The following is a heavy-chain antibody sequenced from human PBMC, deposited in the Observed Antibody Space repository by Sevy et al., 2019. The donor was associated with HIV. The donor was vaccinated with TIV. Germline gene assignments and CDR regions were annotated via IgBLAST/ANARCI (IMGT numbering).Heavy chain of an antibody. CDR2: IGSTRPTI. CDR3: ARPGSGWFEFDS. Sequence: GGSLRLSCAASGFTFSIYGMHWVRQAPGKGLEWVSNIGSTRPTIYYADSVKGRFTISRDNAKNSLYLQMNSLREEDTAVYYCARPGSGWFEFDSWGQGTLVTVSS. D-gene: IGHD6-19*01. CDR1: GFTFSIYG. V-gene: IGHV3-48*02. J-gene: IGHJ4*02.